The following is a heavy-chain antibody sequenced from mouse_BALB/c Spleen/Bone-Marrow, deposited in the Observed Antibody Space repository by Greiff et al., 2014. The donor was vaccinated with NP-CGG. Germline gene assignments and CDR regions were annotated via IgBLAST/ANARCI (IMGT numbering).Heavy chain of an antibody. V-gene: IGHV1S81*02. CDR3: ARWGKGYFDV. CDR1: GYNFISYW. J-gene: IGHJ1*01. CDR2: INPGNGRT. Sequence: QVQLQQSGAELVKPGASVKLSCKASGYNFISYWIHWVKQRPGQGLEWIGEINPGNGRTNYSEKFKDKATLTIDKSSSTAYMQLSRLTSEDSAVYYCARWGKGYFDVWGAGTTVTVSS. D-gene: IGHD1-3*01.